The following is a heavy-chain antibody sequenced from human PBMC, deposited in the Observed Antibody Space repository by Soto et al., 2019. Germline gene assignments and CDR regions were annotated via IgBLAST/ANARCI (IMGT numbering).Heavy chain of an antibody. D-gene: IGHD5-12*01. Sequence: ASVKVSCKASGYTFTSYGISWVRQAPGQGLEWMGWMNPNSGNTGYAQKFQGRVTMTRNTSISTAYMELSSLRSEDTAVYYCARLATINWFDPWGQGTLVTVSS. CDR3: ARLATINWFDP. V-gene: IGHV1-8*02. CDR2: MNPNSGNT. J-gene: IGHJ5*02. CDR1: GYTFTSYG.